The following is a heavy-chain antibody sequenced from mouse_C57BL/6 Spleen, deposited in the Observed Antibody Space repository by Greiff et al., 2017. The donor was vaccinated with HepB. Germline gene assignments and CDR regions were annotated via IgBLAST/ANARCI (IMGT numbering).Heavy chain of an antibody. J-gene: IGHJ2*01. V-gene: IGHV1-26*01. CDR2: INPNNGGT. Sequence: VQLQQSGPELVKPGASVKISCKASGYTFTDYYMNWVKQSHGKSLEWIGDINPNNGGTSYNQKFKGKATLTVDKSSSTAYMELRSLTSEDSAVYYCARGYYFGYWGQGTTLTVSS. CDR1: GYTFTDYY. CDR3: ARGYYFGY.